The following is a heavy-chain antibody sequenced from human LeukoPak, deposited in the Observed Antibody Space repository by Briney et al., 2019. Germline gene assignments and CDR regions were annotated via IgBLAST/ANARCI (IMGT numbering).Heavy chain of an antibody. CDR1: GFTFTSYS. CDR2: ISSSSSYI. J-gene: IGHJ5*02. D-gene: IGHD3-10*01. Sequence: GGSPRLSCAASGFTFTSYSMNWVRQAPGEGLEWVSSISSSSSYIYYADSVKGRFTISRDNAKNSLYLQMNSLRAEDTAVYYCARGRYGSGSRWFDPWGQGTLVTVSS. V-gene: IGHV3-21*01. CDR3: ARGRYGSGSRWFDP.